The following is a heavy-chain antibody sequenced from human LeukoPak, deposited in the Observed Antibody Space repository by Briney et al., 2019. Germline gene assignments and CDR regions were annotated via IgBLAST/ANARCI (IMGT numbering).Heavy chain of an antibody. V-gene: IGHV4-61*01. CDR1: GGSVSSGSYY. Sequence: SETLSLTCTVSGGSVSSGSYYWSWIRQPPGKGLEWIGYLYNSGSTNYNPSLKSRVTISVDTSKNQFSLKLSSVTAADTAVYYCARAGPRRDGYNVDYWGQGTLVTVSS. J-gene: IGHJ4*02. CDR2: LYNSGST. D-gene: IGHD5-24*01. CDR3: ARAGPRRDGYNVDY.